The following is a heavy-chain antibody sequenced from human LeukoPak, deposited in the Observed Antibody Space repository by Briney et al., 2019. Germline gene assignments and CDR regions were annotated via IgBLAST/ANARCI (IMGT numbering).Heavy chain of an antibody. V-gene: IGHV4-39*01. J-gene: IGHJ4*02. Sequence: SEILSLTCTVSGGSISSSRYYWGWIRQPPGKGLEWIGSMYYSGSTTYNPSLQSRVTISVDTSKNQFSLKLTSATATDTAVYYCAIDSRLRKNFDYWGQGTLVTVSS. CDR1: GGSISSSRYY. CDR3: AIDSRLRKNFDY. CDR2: MYYSGST. D-gene: IGHD4-17*01.